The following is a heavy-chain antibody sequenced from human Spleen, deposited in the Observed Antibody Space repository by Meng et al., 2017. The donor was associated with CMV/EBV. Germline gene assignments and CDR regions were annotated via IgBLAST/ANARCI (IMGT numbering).Heavy chain of an antibody. V-gene: IGHV4-61*01. CDR2: FYYIGNT. CDR1: GDSVSNGSYY. Sequence: SETLSLTCTVSGDSVSNGSYYWSWIRQPPGKGLEYIGYFYYIGNTNNNPSLKSRVTISVDTSKNQFSLNLSSVTAADTAVYYCARGRPAAARYYTMDVWGQGTTVTVSS. CDR3: ARGRPAAARYYTMDV. J-gene: IGHJ6*02. D-gene: IGHD2-2*01.